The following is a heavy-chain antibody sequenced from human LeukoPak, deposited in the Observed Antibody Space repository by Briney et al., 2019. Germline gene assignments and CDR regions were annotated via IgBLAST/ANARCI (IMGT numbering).Heavy chain of an antibody. Sequence: PGGSLRLSCAASGFNFGSYSMTWVRQAPGKGLEWVSVISADSATTFYADSVKGRFTISRDNSKNTLYLQMNSLRAGDTAVYYCAKDLEDIVVVPAAIPFDYWGQGTLVTVSS. CDR3: AKDLEDIVVVPAAIPFDY. J-gene: IGHJ4*02. V-gene: IGHV3-23*01. CDR2: ISADSATT. CDR1: GFNFGSYS. D-gene: IGHD2-2*01.